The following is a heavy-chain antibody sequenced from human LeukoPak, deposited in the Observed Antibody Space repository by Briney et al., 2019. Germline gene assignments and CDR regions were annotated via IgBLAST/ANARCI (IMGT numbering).Heavy chain of an antibody. V-gene: IGHV4-34*01. D-gene: IGHD5-12*01. Sequence: KPSETLSLTCAVYGGSFSGYYWSWIRQPPGKGLEWIGEINHSGSTNYNPSLKSRVTISVDTSKNQFSLKLSSVTAADTAVYYGARARWLRDTFDYWGQGTLVTVSS. CDR2: INHSGST. CDR1: GGSFSGYY. CDR3: ARARWLRDTFDY. J-gene: IGHJ4*02.